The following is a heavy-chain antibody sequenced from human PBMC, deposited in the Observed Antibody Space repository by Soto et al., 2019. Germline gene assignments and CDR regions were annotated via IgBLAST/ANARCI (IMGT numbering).Heavy chain of an antibody. V-gene: IGHV4-34*01. J-gene: IGHJ5*02. D-gene: IGHD3-22*01. CDR1: GGSFSGYY. Sequence: PSETLSLTCAVYGGSFSGYYWSWIREPPWTGLEWIGXINXXGSTKYSXXPKRRVTISVDNSKNPVSLXLRSVTAADTAVHYCARGDYYDSTGPFDPRTQGTIVTAAS. CDR3: ARGDYYDSTGPFDP. CDR2: INXXGST.